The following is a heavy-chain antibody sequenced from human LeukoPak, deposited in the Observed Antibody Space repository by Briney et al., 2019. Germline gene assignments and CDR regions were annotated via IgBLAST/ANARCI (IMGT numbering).Heavy chain of an antibody. CDR2: IYPDDSDT. Sequence: GESLKISCKHSEYSFPNYCIGWVRQMPGKGLEWMGIIYPDDSDTRYSPSFQGQVTISADKSISTAYLQWSSLKASDTAMYYCARPSGSSGAFDIWGQGTMVTVSS. CDR3: ARPSGSSGAFDI. CDR1: EYSFPNYC. V-gene: IGHV5-51*01. D-gene: IGHD6-6*01. J-gene: IGHJ3*02.